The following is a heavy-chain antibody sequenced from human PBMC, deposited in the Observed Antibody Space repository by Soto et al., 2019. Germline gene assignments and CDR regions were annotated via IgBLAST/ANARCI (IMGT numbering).Heavy chain of an antibody. CDR2: IHYSGST. J-gene: IGHJ5*02. CDR1: GGSISSGTYY. V-gene: IGHV4-31*03. CDR3: AGEDRNYYDSSGFYR. Sequence: PSETLSLTCTVSGGSISSGTYYWSWIRQHPGKGLEWIGYIHYSGSTNYNPSLKSRVTMSLDTSKNQFSLKLTSVTAADTAVYYCAGEDRNYYDSSGFYRWGRGTLVTVSS. D-gene: IGHD3-22*01.